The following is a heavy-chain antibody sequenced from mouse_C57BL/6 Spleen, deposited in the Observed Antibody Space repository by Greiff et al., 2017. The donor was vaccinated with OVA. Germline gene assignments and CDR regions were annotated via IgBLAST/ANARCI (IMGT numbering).Heavy chain of an antibody. Sequence: QVQLQQSGAELVKPGASVKISCKASGYAFSSYWMNWVKQRPGKGLEWIGQIYPGDGDTNYNGKFKGKATLNADKSSSTAYMQLSSLTSEDSAVYFCARGAVVGAMDYWGQGTSVTVSS. CDR1: GYAFSSYW. D-gene: IGHD1-1*01. V-gene: IGHV1-80*01. CDR3: ARGAVVGAMDY. CDR2: IYPGDGDT. J-gene: IGHJ4*01.